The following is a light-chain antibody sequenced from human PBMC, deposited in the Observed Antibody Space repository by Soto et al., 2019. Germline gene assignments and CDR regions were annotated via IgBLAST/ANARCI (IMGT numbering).Light chain of an antibody. CDR1: QSVSSN. V-gene: IGKV3-15*01. CDR2: GAS. Sequence: EVVLTQSPATLSLSPGDRATLSCRASQSVSSNLAWYQQKPGQSPRLLIYGASTRATGVPPRFSGSRSGTEFSLTISAVQSEDFAVYYCQQYYNCPPYTVGQGTKLDFK. CDR3: QQYYNCPPYT. J-gene: IGKJ2*01.